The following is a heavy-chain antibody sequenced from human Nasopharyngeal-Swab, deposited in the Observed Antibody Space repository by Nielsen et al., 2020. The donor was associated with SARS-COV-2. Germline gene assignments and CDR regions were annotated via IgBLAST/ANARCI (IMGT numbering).Heavy chain of an antibody. CDR1: GFTFSSYG. CDR2: ISYDGSNK. V-gene: IGHV3-30*18. CDR3: AKLPTAMDETYMDV. D-gene: IGHD5-18*01. J-gene: IGHJ6*03. Sequence: GESLKISCAASGFTFSSYGMHWVRQAPGKGLEWVAVISYDGSNKYYADSVKGRFTISRDNSKNTLYLQMNSLRAEDTAVYYCAKLPTAMDETYMDVWGKGTTVTVSS.